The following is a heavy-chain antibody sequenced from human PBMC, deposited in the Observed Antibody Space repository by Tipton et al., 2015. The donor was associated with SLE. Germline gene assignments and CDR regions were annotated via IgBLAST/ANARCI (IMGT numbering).Heavy chain of an antibody. Sequence: TLSLTCTVSGGSISSGSYYWSWIRQPPGKGLEWIGYIYYSGSTNYNPSLKSRVTISVDTSKNQFSLKLSSVTAADTAVYYCASTDYYDSSGPSYWFDPWGQGTLVTVSS. J-gene: IGHJ5*02. CDR3: ASTDYYDSSGPSYWFDP. V-gene: IGHV4-61*01. D-gene: IGHD3-22*01. CDR1: GGSISSGSYY. CDR2: IYYSGST.